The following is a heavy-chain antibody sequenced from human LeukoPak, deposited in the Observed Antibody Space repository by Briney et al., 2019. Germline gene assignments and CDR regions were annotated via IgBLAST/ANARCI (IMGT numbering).Heavy chain of an antibody. CDR3: ARRGYSYGEQYYFDY. CDR2: IYYSGST. J-gene: IGHJ4*02. Sequence: KASETLSLTCTVSGGSISSSSYYWGWIRQPPGKGLEWIGSIYYSGSTYYNPSLKSRVTISVDTSKNQFSLKLSSVTAADTAVYYYARRGYSYGEQYYFDYWGQGTLVTVSS. D-gene: IGHD5-18*01. CDR1: GGSISSSSYY. V-gene: IGHV4-39*01.